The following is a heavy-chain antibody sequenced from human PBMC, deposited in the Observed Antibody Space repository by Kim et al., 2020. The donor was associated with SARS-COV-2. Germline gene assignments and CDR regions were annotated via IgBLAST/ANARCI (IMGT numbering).Heavy chain of an antibody. J-gene: IGHJ4*02. CDR3: ARSPYYYGSGANTYYFDY. Sequence: GGSLRLSCAASGFTFSSYAMHWVRQAPGKGLEWVAVISYDGSNKYYADSVKGRFTISRDNSKNTLYLQMNSLGAEDTAVYYCARSPYYYGSGANTYYFDYWGQGTLVTVSS. V-gene: IGHV3-30-3*01. CDR1: GFTFSSYA. CDR2: ISYDGSNK. D-gene: IGHD3-10*01.